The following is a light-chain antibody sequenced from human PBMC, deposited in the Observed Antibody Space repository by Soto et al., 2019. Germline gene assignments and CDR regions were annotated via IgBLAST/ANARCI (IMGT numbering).Light chain of an antibody. CDR1: NTNIGAGYD. CDR2: ANI. Sequence: QSVLTQPPSVSGAPGQRVSISCTGTNTNIGAGYDVNWYQLLPGTAPKLLIYANINRPSGVPDRFSGSKSGASAFLVITGLQAEDEADYYCQSYYSSLSAWKVFGGGTKVTVL. J-gene: IGLJ3*02. V-gene: IGLV1-40*01. CDR3: QSYYSSLSAWKV.